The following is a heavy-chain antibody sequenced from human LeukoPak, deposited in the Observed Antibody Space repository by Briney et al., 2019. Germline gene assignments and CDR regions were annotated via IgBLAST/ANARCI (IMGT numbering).Heavy chain of an antibody. Sequence: PSETLSLTCTVSGGSISSYYWSWIRQPPGKGLEWIGYIYYSGSTNYNPSLKSRVTISVDTSKNQFSLQLSSVTAADTAVYYCAYRGYSYAFDIWGQGTMITVSS. D-gene: IGHD5-18*01. CDR2: IYYSGST. CDR1: GGSISSYY. CDR3: AYRGYSYAFDI. J-gene: IGHJ3*02. V-gene: IGHV4-59*01.